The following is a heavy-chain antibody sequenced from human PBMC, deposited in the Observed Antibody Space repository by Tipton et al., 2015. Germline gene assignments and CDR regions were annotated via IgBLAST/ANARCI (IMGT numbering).Heavy chain of an antibody. CDR3: ARTTVTTFSDVFDM. J-gene: IGHJ3*02. CDR1: GYTFNTYV. CDR2: INPNNGNT. Sequence: QLVQSGAELKKPGASLKVSCKASGYTFNTYVINWVRQAPGQGLEWMGWINPNNGNTNYGQKFQGRVTMTWDTSTSTVYMDLSSLRSEDTAVYYCARTTVTTFSDVFDMWGQGTMVTVSS. V-gene: IGHV1-18*01. D-gene: IGHD4-11*01.